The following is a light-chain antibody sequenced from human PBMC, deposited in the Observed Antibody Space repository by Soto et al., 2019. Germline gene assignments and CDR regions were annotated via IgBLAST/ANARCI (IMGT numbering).Light chain of an antibody. CDR3: QQRSNWPLT. J-gene: IGKJ4*01. CDR1: QSVSSSY. CDR2: GAS. V-gene: IGKV3D-20*02. Sequence: EIVLTQSPGTLSFSPGERATLSCRASQSVSSSYLAWYQQKPGQAPRLLIYGASSRATGIPDRFSGSGSGTDFTLTISRLEREDFAVYYCQQRSNWPLTFGGGTKVDIK.